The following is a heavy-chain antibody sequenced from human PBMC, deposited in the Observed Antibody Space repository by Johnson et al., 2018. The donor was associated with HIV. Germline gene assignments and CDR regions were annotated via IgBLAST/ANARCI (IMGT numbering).Heavy chain of an antibody. J-gene: IGHJ3*02. D-gene: IGHD6-13*01. CDR2: INWNGGST. CDR1: GFTFDDYG. Sequence: VQLVESGGGVVRPGGSLRLSCAASGFTFDDYGMSWVRQAPGKGLEWVSGINWNGGSTGYADSVKGRFTISRDNAKNSLYLQMNSLRAEDTALYYCAREMGIAPAGTLDAFDIWGQGTMVTVSS. CDR3: AREMGIAPAGTLDAFDI. V-gene: IGHV3-20*04.